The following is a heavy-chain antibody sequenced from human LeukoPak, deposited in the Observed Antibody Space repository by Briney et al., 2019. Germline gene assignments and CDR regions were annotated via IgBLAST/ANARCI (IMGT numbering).Heavy chain of an antibody. CDR2: ISYDGSNK. Sequence: PGGSLRLSCAASGFTFSSYAMHWVRQAPGKGLEWVAVISYDGSNKYYADSVKGRFTISRDNSKNTLYLQMNSLRAEDTAVYYCARHRHDYGDPYDKGIDYWGQGTLVTVSS. V-gene: IGHV3-30-3*01. CDR3: ARHRHDYGDPYDKGIDY. CDR1: GFTFSSYA. J-gene: IGHJ4*02. D-gene: IGHD4-17*01.